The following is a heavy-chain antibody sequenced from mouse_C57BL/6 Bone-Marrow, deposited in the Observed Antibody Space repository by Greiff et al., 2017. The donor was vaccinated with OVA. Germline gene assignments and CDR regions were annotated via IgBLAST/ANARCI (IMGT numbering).Heavy chain of an antibody. CDR1: GYTFTSYW. D-gene: IGHD1-1*01. V-gene: IGHV1-64*01. CDR2: IHPNSGST. CDR3: ARSHYYGSSLFAY. Sequence: QVQLQQSGAELVKPGASVKLSCKASGYTFTSYWMHWVKQRPGQGLEWIGMIHPNSGSTNYNEKFKSKATLTVDKSSSTAYMQLSSLTSEDSAVYYCARSHYYGSSLFAYWGQGTLVTVSA. J-gene: IGHJ3*01.